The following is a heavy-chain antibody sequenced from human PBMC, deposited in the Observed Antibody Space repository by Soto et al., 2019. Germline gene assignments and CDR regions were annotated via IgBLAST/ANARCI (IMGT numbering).Heavy chain of an antibody. D-gene: IGHD4-17*01. CDR1: GGSFSGYY. Sequence: QVQLQQWGAGLLKPSETLSLTCAVYGGSFSGYYWSWIRQPPGKGLEWIGEINHSGSTNYNPSLKSRVTISLDTSKIQFSLKLSSVTAADTAVYYCARRTPYGDYGRKFDYWGQGTLVTVSS. CDR2: INHSGST. CDR3: ARRTPYGDYGRKFDY. J-gene: IGHJ4*02. V-gene: IGHV4-34*01.